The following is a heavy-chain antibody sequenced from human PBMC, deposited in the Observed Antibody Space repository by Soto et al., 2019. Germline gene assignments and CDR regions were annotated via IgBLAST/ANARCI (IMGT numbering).Heavy chain of an antibody. CDR2: ISHTGST. D-gene: IGHD4-17*01. Sequence: SETLSLTCTVSCGPVSSNSYYWSWIRQPPGKGLEWIGYISHTGSTSYNPSLKSRVTISVDTSKNQFSLRLSSVTATDTAMYYCARADRSKYYGLPDYWGQGTLVTVSS. CDR3: ARADRSKYYGLPDY. CDR1: CGPVSSNSYY. J-gene: IGHJ4*02. V-gene: IGHV4-61*01.